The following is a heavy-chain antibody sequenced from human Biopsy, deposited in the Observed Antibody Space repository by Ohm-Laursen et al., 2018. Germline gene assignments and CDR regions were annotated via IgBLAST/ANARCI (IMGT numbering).Heavy chain of an antibody. J-gene: IGHJ2*01. CDR2: ISYNERT. CDR1: GASVKTSGYF. Sequence: TLPLTWSVSGASVKTSGYFWAWIRQRPGKGLEWIGYISYNERTHYNPSLTSRLAISFDTSNNRISLQLRSVSVADTAVYYCVREPKTGTAEAWYFDLWGRGSPVTVPS. CDR3: VREPKTGTAEAWYFDL. V-gene: IGHV4-31*02. D-gene: IGHD3-9*01.